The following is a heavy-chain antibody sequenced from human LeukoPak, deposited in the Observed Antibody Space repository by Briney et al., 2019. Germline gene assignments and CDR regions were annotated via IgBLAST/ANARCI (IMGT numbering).Heavy chain of an antibody. CDR1: GGSISSYY. V-gene: IGHV4-59*08. J-gene: IGHJ4*02. D-gene: IGHD5-24*01. CDR3: ARRDAIGRLDY. Sequence: SETLSLTCTVSGGSISSYYWSWIRQPPGKGLEWIGYIYYSGSTNYNPSLKSRVSISVDTSKNRFSLKLSSVTAADTALYYCARRDAIGRLDYWGQGTLVTVSS. CDR2: IYYSGST.